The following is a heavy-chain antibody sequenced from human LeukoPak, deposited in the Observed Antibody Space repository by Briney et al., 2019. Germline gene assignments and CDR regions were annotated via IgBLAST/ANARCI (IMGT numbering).Heavy chain of an antibody. Sequence: PGGSLRLSCAASGFTFGDYAMSWVRQAPGKGLEWVGFIRSKAYGGTTEYAASVKGRFTISRDDSKSIAYLQMNSLKTEDTAVYYCTRGDFWSGYSYHLDYWGQGTLVTVSS. D-gene: IGHD3-3*01. CDR3: TRGDFWSGYSYHLDY. J-gene: IGHJ4*02. V-gene: IGHV3-49*04. CDR2: IRSKAYGGTT. CDR1: GFTFGDYA.